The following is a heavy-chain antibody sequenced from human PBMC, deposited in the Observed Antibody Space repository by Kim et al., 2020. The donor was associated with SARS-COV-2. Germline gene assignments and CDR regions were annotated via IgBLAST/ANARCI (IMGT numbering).Heavy chain of an antibody. CDR3: VKGGWGSSWDH. Sequence: GGSLRLSCTTSGFTFTGYAMSWVRQAPGKGLEWVSSIDGSDGTTYFVVSVKGRFTISRDNSKNTLYLQMSTLRADDTAVYYCVKGGWGSSWDHWGHGTL. CDR2: IDGSDGTT. D-gene: IGHD2-21*01. CDR1: GFTFTGYA. V-gene: IGHV3-23*01. J-gene: IGHJ4*01.